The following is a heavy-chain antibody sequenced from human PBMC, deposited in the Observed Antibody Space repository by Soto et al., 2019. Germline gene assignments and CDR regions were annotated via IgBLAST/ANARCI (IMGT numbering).Heavy chain of an antibody. Sequence: ASLKISGKGCGYRFTSYWIGWVRQMPGKGLEWMGIIYPGDSDTRYSPSFQGQVTISADKSISTAYLQWSSLKASDTALYYCARLGYCSGARCPRRGWFDPWGQGTLVTGSS. J-gene: IGHJ5*02. D-gene: IGHD2-15*01. CDR3: ARLGYCSGARCPRRGWFDP. CDR2: IYPGDSDT. V-gene: IGHV5-51*01. CDR1: GYRFTSYW.